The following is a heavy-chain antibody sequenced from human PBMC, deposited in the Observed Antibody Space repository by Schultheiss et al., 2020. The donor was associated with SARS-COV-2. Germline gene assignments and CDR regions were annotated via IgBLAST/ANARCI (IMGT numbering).Heavy chain of an antibody. CDR3: ARAGWTEIFGVVTGAFDI. V-gene: IGHV3-74*01. Sequence: GGSLRLSCAASGFTFSSYWMHWVRQAPGKGLVWVSRINSDGSSTSYADSVKGRFTISRDNAKNTLYLQMNSLRAEDTAVYYCARAGWTEIFGVVTGAFDIWGQGTMVTVSS. CDR2: INSDGSST. CDR1: GFTFSSYW. D-gene: IGHD3-3*01. J-gene: IGHJ3*02.